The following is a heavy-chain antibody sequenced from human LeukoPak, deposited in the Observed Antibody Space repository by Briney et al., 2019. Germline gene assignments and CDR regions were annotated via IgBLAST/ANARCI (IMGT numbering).Heavy chain of an antibody. CDR1: GYTFTSYG. CDR3: AREGYYGSGDSYYYYMDV. V-gene: IGHV7-4-1*02. Sequence: ASVKVSCKASGYTFTSYGISWVRQAPGQGLEWMGWINTNTGNPTYAQGFTGRFVFSLDTSVSTAYLQISSLKAEDTGVYYCAREGYYGSGDSYYYYMDVWGKGTTVTVSS. D-gene: IGHD3-10*01. CDR2: INTNTGNP. J-gene: IGHJ6*03.